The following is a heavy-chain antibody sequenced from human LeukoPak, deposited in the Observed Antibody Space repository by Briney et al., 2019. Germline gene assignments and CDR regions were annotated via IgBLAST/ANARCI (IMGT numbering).Heavy chain of an antibody. V-gene: IGHV3-53*01. CDR3: ARSLLLSWFDP. Sequence: PGGSLRLSCAASGFTVSSNYMSWVRQAPGKGLEWVSVIYSGGSTYYADSVKGRFTISRDNSKNTLHLQMNSLRAEDTAVYYCARSLLLSWFDPWGQGTLVTVSS. J-gene: IGHJ5*02. D-gene: IGHD2/OR15-2a*01. CDR2: IYSGGST. CDR1: GFTVSSNY.